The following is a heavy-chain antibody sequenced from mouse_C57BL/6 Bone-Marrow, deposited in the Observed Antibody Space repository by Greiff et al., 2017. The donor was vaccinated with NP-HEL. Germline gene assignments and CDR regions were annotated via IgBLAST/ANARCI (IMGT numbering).Heavy chain of an antibody. CDR3: ASYSWFAY. Sequence: VMLVESGPGLVAPSQSLSISCTASGFSLTSYGVSWVRQPPGKGLEWLGVIWGDGSTNYYSALISSLSTSKDNSKSQVFLKLNSLQTYDTATYYCASYSWFAYWGQGTLVTVSA. V-gene: IGHV2-3*01. CDR1: GFSLTSYG. J-gene: IGHJ3*01. CDR2: IWGDGST. D-gene: IGHD2-12*01.